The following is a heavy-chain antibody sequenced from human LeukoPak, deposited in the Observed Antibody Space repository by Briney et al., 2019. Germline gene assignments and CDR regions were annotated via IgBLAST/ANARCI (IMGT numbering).Heavy chain of an antibody. J-gene: IGHJ4*02. CDR3: ARLSLSNSFYSFDY. CDR1: GGSISSSSYY. Sequence: PSETLSLTCTVSGGSISSSSYYWGWIRQPPGKGLEWIGSIYHSGATYYTPSLKSRVTISVDTSTNQFSLNLYSVTAAGTAVYFCARLSLSNSFYSFDYWGQGTLVTVSS. CDR2: IYHSGAT. D-gene: IGHD6-13*01. V-gene: IGHV4-39*07.